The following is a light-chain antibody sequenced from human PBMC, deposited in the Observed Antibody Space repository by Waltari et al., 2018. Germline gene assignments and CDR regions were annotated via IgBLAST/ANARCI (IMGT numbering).Light chain of an antibody. CDR3: SSWISSSTLV. J-gene: IGLJ2*01. CDR1: ISDVGGHNY. V-gene: IGLV2-14*03. CDR2: DVT. Sequence: QSALTQPASVSGSPGQSITISCTGTISDVGGHNYVSWYQQHPGKAPKLMIYDVTNRPSGGSGRFSGAKSGNTASLTISGLQAEDEADYYCSSWISSSTLVFGGGTKLTVL.